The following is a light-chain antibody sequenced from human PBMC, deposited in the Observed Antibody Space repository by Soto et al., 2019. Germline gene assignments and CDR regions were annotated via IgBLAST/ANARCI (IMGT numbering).Light chain of an antibody. J-gene: IGKJ1*01. Sequence: EIVMTQSPDTLSVSPGERATLSCRASQSVSGNLAWDQQKPGQAPRLLIYGASTRATGIPARFSGSGSGTEFTLTISSLQSEDFAVYYCQQYNKWPPWTFGQGTKVEIK. V-gene: IGKV3-15*01. CDR2: GAS. CDR3: QQYNKWPPWT. CDR1: QSVSGN.